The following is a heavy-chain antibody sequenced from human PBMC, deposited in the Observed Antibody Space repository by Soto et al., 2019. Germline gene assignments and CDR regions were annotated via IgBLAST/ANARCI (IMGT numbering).Heavy chain of an antibody. CDR1: GYSISSGYY. CDR3: ARGGDTMVRGVIIYYFYGMDV. Sequence: SETLSLTCAVSGYSISSGYYWGWIRQPPGKGLEWIGSIHHSGSTYYNPSLKSRVTIALGTSRNQFSLRLSSVTAADTAVYFCARGGDTMVRGVIIYYFYGMDVWGQGTTVTVSS. J-gene: IGHJ6*02. D-gene: IGHD3-10*01. V-gene: IGHV4-38-2*01. CDR2: IHHSGST.